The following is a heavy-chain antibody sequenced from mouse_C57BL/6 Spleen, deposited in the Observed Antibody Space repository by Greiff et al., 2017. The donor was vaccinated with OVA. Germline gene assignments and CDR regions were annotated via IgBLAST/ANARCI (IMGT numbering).Heavy chain of an antibody. Sequence: QVQLKESGAELVKPGASVKISCKASGYAFSSYWMNWVKQRPGKGLEWIGQIYPGDGDTNYNGKFKGKTTLTADKSSSTAYMQLSSLTSEDSAVYFCARGGDYYWYFDVWGTGTTVTVSS. J-gene: IGHJ1*03. V-gene: IGHV1-80*01. CDR3: ARGGDYYWYFDV. CDR1: GYAFSSYW. CDR2: IYPGDGDT. D-gene: IGHD2-4*01.